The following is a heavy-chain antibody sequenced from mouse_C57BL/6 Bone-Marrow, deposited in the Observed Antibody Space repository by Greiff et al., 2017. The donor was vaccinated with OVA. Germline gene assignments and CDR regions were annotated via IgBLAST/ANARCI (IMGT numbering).Heavy chain of an antibody. V-gene: IGHV5-6*01. D-gene: IGHD2-3*01. J-gene: IGHJ1*03. CDR1: GFTFSSYG. Sequence: EVKLVESGGDLVKPGGSLKLSCAASGFTFSSYGMSWVRQTPDKRLEWVATISSGGSYTYYPDSVKGRFTISRDNAKNTLYLHLSCLKSEYTAMYYCARQWLLFGVFDVWGTGTTVPVSS. CDR2: ISSGGSYT. CDR3: ARQWLLFGVFDV.